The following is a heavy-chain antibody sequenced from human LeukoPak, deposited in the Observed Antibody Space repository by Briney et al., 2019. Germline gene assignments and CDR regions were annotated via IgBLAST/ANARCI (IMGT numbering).Heavy chain of an antibody. V-gene: IGHV3-66*01. Sequence: GGSLRLSCTASGFTVSSDYMSWVRQAPGRGLEWVSVVYSGGNTYYADSVKGRFTISRDNSKNTLYLQMNSLRAEDTAVYYCAREPPGGGFDYWGQGTLVTVSS. CDR2: VYSGGNT. J-gene: IGHJ4*02. CDR1: GFTVSSDY. D-gene: IGHD3-16*01. CDR3: AREPPGGGFDY.